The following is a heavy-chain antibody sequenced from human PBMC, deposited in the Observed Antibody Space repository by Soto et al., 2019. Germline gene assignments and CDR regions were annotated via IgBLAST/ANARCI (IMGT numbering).Heavy chain of an antibody. V-gene: IGHV1-18*01. CDR1: GYTFTSYG. Sequence: QVQLVQSGAEVKKPGASVKVSCKASGYTFTSYGISWVRQAPGQGLEWMGWIRADNGNTNYAQKLQGRVTMTTDTSTSTAHMELRSLRSDDTAVYYWARSTMIVVVTEIDDAFDIWGQGTMVTVSS. CDR3: ARSTMIVVVTEIDDAFDI. J-gene: IGHJ3*02. D-gene: IGHD3-22*01. CDR2: IRADNGNT.